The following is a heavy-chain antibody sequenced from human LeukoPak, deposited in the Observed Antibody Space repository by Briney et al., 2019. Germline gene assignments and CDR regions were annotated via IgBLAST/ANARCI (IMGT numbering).Heavy chain of an antibody. J-gene: IGHJ4*02. CDR1: GVSLSTHH. D-gene: IGHD3-22*01. CDR3: ARGYDSSAYYPFNY. CDR2: ISDSGST. V-gene: IGHV4-59*11. Sequence: SETLSLTCVVSGVSLSTHHWSWIRQSPGRGLEWIGYISDSGSTNYNPSLKSRVTISVDTSKNQFSLMLSSVTAADTAVYYCARGYDSSAYYPFNYWGQGTLVTVSS.